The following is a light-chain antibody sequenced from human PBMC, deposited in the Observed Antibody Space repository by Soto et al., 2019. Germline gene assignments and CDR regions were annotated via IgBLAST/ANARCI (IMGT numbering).Light chain of an antibody. Sequence: DIVLTQTPLSSPVTLGQPASISCTSSQSLVHTDGKTYLSWLQQRPGQPPRLLIYKISDRLSGVPDRFTGSGAGTDFTLNISRVEAEDVGTYYCMQATRFPFTFGGGTKVDIK. CDR1: QSLVHTDGKTY. V-gene: IGKV2-24*01. CDR3: MQATRFPFT. J-gene: IGKJ4*01. CDR2: KIS.